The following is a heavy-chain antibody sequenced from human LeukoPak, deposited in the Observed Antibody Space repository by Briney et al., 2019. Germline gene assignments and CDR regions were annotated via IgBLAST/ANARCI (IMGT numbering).Heavy chain of an antibody. CDR2: INSDGSTT. CDR3: AKRDYFDP. V-gene: IGHV3-74*01. D-gene: IGHD4-11*01. Sequence: PGGSLRLSCAASGLTFSSYWMHWVRPAPGKGLVWVSRINSDGSTTRYADSVKGRFTISSDNAKNTVYLQMNSLRAEDTAVYYCAKRDYFDPWGQASLVTVYS. CDR1: GLTFSSYW. J-gene: IGHJ5*02.